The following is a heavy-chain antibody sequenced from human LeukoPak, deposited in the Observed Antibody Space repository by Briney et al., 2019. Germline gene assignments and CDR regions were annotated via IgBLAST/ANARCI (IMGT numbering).Heavy chain of an antibody. D-gene: IGHD2-15*01. Sequence: SETLSLTCAVYGGSFSGYYWSWIRQPPGKGLEWIGEINHSGSTNYNPSPKSRVTISVDTSKNQFSLKLSSVTAADTAVYYCARGPRPLRYCSGGSCSGYFDYWGQGTLVTVSS. CDR3: ARGPRPLRYCSGGSCSGYFDY. CDR2: INHSGST. CDR1: GGSFSGYY. V-gene: IGHV4-34*01. J-gene: IGHJ4*02.